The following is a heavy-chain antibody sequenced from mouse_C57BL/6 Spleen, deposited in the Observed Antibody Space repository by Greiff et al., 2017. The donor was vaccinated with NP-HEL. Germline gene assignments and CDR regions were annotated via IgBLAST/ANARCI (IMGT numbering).Heavy chain of an antibody. D-gene: IGHD1-1*01. V-gene: IGHV3-6*01. CDR2: ISYDGSN. J-gene: IGHJ2*01. CDR3: SREITTVLANLYYFDY. CDR1: GYSITSGYY. Sequence: EVKLVESGPGLVKPPQSLSLTCSVTGYSITSGYYWNWIRQFPGNKLEWMGYISYDGSNNYNPSLKNRISITRDTSKNQFFLKLKSVTTEDTATYYFSREITTVLANLYYFDYWGQGTTLTVSS.